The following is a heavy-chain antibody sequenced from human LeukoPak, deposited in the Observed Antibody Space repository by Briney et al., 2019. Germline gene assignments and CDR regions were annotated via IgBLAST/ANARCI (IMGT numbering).Heavy chain of an antibody. J-gene: IGHJ6*03. CDR3: ARELIMTTVTINYYYYMDV. V-gene: IGHV3-7*01. CDR2: IRQDGSEK. D-gene: IGHD4-17*01. Sequence: GGSLRLSCAASGFTFSSYWMSWVRQAPGKGLEWVANIRQDGSEKYYVDSVKGRFTISRDNAKNSLYLQMNSLRAEDTAVYYCARELIMTTVTINYYYYMDVWGKGTTVTVSS. CDR1: GFTFSSYW.